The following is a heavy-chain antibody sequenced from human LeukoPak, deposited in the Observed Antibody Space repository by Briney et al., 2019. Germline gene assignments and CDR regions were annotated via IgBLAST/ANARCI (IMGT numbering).Heavy chain of an antibody. CDR2: INHSGST. D-gene: IGHD2-15*01. V-gene: IGHV4-34*01. CDR3: AISVVVAAKYGMDV. J-gene: IGHJ6*02. CDR1: GGSFSGYY. Sequence: SETLSLTCAVYGGSFSGYYWSWIRQPPGKGLEWIGEINHSGSTNYNPSLKSRVTISVDTSKNQFSLKLSSVTAADTAVYCCAISVVVAAKYGMDVWGQGTTVTVSS.